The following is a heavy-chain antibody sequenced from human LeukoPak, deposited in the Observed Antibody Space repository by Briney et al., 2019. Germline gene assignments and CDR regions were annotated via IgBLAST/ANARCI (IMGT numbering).Heavy chain of an antibody. CDR3: ARAYSTSYYYFDY. Sequence: SETLSLTCTVSGGSISSYYWSWIRQPAGKGLEWIGNIYYSGSTNYNPSLKSRVSMSLDTSKNQFSLNMTSVTAADTAVYYCARAYSTSYYYFDYWGQGILVTASS. CDR2: IYYSGST. V-gene: IGHV4-59*08. CDR1: GGSISSYY. J-gene: IGHJ4*02. D-gene: IGHD6-6*01.